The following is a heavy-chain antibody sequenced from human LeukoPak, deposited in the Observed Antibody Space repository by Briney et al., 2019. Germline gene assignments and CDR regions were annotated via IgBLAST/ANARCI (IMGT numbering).Heavy chain of an antibody. J-gene: IGHJ4*02. CDR1: GYIFTGYY. V-gene: IGHV1-2*02. Sequence: ASVKVSCKASGYIFTGYYMKWVRQAPGQGLEWMGWLHPNNGATNYEQKFQGRITLTRDPSISTAYMELSSLTSDDTAVYFCARWQEGSGTYYIDHWGQGTLVTVSS. CDR3: ARWQEGSGTYYIDH. CDR2: LHPNNGAT. D-gene: IGHD3-10*01.